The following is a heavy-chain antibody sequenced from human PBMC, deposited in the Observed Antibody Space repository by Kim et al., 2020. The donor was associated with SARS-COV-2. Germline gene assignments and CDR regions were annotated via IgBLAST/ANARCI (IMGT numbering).Heavy chain of an antibody. D-gene: IGHD6-6*01. Sequence: YADSVKGRFTTSRDNAKNSLYLQRNSLRAEDTAVYYCARDLWDSSSSHKHWGQGTLVTVSS. V-gene: IGHV3-21*01. CDR3: ARDLWDSSSSHKH. J-gene: IGHJ1*01.